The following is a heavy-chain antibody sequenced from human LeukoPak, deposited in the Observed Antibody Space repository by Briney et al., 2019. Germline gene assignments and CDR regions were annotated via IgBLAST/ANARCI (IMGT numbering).Heavy chain of an antibody. CDR3: AKGYDFGFGHNVGDYYYYMDD. Sequence: RGCLRLSCVPSGFSLTEFYTSWVRPAPGKALGWVSYVSRGFRPIYYADSVKGRLCLSRDNCKNTLYLRRNSVRTEHTAVYYCAKGYDFGFGHNVGDYYYYMDDWGKGTPVTVSS. CDR1: GFSLTEFY. V-gene: IGHV3-11*01. D-gene: IGHD5-12*01. J-gene: IGHJ6*03. CDR2: VSRGFRPI.